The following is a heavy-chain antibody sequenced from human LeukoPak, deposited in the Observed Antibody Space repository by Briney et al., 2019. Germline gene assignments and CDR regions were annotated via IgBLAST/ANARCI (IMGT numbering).Heavy chain of an antibody. CDR1: GYTLTELS. V-gene: IGHV1-24*01. CDR3: ATEGYYYDSSGERRFDY. J-gene: IGHJ4*02. Sequence: GASVKVSCKVSGYTLTELSMPWVRQAPGKGVEWMGGFDPEDGETIYAQKFQGRVTMTEDTSTDTAYMELSSLRSEDTAVYYCATEGYYYDSSGERRFDYWGQGTLVTVSS. CDR2: FDPEDGET. D-gene: IGHD3-22*01.